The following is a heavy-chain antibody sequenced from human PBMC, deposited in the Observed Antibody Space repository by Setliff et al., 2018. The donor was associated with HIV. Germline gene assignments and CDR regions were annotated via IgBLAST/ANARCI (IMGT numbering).Heavy chain of an antibody. J-gene: IGHJ3*02. Sequence: ASVKVSCKASGYSFTAYYIHFVRQAPGQGLEWMGWIQTNSGGTKSAQKFQGRVTMTRDTSISTAYMELNSLTSDDTAEYYCARGRHSGTYEAFDIWGPGTMVTVSS. D-gene: IGHD1-26*01. CDR1: GYSFTAYY. CDR2: IQTNSGGT. V-gene: IGHV1-2*02. CDR3: ARGRHSGTYEAFDI.